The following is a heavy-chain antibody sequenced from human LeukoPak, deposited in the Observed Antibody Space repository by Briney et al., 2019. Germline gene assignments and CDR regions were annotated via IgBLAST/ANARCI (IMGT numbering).Heavy chain of an antibody. CDR2: IYHSGST. V-gene: IGHV4-38-2*01. CDR3: ARRGATLYFDY. Sequence: SETLSLXCAVSGYSISSGYYWGWIRQPPGKGLEWIGSIYHSGSTYYNPSLKSRVTISVDTSKNQFSLKLSSVTAADTAVYYCARRGATLYFDYWGQGTLVTVSS. CDR1: GYSISSGYY. D-gene: IGHD1-26*01. J-gene: IGHJ4*02.